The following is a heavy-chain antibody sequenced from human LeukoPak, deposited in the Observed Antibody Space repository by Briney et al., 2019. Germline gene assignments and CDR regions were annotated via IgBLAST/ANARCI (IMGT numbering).Heavy chain of an antibody. CDR1: GFTFSRNW. Sequence: GGSLRLSCAASGFTFSRNWMSWVRQAPGKGLEWVANIKQDGSAKYYVDSVKGRFTISRDNAKNSLYLQMNSLRAEDTAVYYCARFRTSGSYVDYWGQGTLVTVSS. CDR3: ARFRTSGSYVDY. J-gene: IGHJ4*02. V-gene: IGHV3-7*01. D-gene: IGHD6-19*01. CDR2: IKQDGSAK.